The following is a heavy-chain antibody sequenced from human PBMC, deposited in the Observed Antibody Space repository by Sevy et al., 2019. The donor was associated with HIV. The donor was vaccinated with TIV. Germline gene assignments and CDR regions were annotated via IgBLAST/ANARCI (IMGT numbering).Heavy chain of an antibody. CDR2: IYYSGST. Sequence: SETLSLTCTVSGGSISSGGYYWSWIRQHPGKGLEWIGYIYYSGSTYYHPSLKSRVTISVDTSKNQFSLKLSSVTAADTAVYYCARDRQDYGDYAGLFDYWGQGTLVTVSS. CDR1: GGSISSGGYY. J-gene: IGHJ4*02. CDR3: ARDRQDYGDYAGLFDY. D-gene: IGHD4-17*01. V-gene: IGHV4-31*03.